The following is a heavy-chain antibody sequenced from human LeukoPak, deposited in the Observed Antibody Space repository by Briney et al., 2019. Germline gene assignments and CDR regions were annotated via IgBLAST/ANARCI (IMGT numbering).Heavy chain of an antibody. CDR1: GFTFSSYS. J-gene: IGHJ6*02. V-gene: IGHV3-21*01. Sequence: GGSLRLSCAASGFTFSSYSMNWVRQAPGKGLEWVSSISSSSSYIYYADSVKGRFTISRDNAKNSLYLQMNSLRAEDTAVYYCARDGIMTTVTTNPYYYYGMDIWGQGTTVTVSS. D-gene: IGHD4-17*01. CDR2: ISSSSSYI. CDR3: ARDGIMTTVTTNPYYYYGMDI.